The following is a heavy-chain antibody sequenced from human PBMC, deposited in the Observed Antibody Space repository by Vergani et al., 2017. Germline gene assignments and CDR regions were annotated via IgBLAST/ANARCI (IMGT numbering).Heavy chain of an antibody. V-gene: IGHV4-38-2*01. D-gene: IGHD2-21*01. Sequence: QVQLQESGPGLVKPPGTLSLTCSVSGYSIGSGFYWAWIRQSPGEGLQWLTSIHNRGKTYHNPSLKSRVSVSLDTSKNRFSLNLTSVTATDTAVSYCARSQGDYWYFDLWGPGSLVTVSS. CDR3: ARSQGDYWYFDL. J-gene: IGHJ2*01. CDR2: IHNRGKT. CDR1: GYSIGSGFY.